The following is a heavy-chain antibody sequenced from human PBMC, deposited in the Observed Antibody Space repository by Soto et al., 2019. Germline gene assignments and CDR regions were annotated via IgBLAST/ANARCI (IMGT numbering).Heavy chain of an antibody. CDR2: IDPSDSYT. CDR1: GYSFTSYW. J-gene: IGHJ4*02. D-gene: IGHD3-16*02. CDR3: ARHPFGAFGGVIDYYFDY. Sequence: PGESLKISCKGSGYSFTSYWISWVRQMPGKGLEWMGRIDPSDSYTNYSPSFQGHVTISADKSISTAYLQWSSLKASDTAMYYCARHPFGAFGGVIDYYFDYWGQRTLVTVSS. V-gene: IGHV5-10-1*01.